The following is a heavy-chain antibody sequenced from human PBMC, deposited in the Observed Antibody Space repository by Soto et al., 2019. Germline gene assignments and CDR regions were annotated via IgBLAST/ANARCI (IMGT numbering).Heavy chain of an antibody. D-gene: IGHD3-3*01. CDR3: ARDRIDGWSGYYTGIDWLDP. J-gene: IGHJ5*02. CDR1: GFTFSSYW. Sequence: GGSLRLSCAASGFTFSSYWMHWVRQAPGKGLVWVSRINSDGSSTSYADSVKGRFTISRDNAKNTLYLQMNSLRAEDTAVYYCARDRIDGWSGYYTGIDWLDPWGQGTLVTVSS. CDR2: INSDGSST. V-gene: IGHV3-74*01.